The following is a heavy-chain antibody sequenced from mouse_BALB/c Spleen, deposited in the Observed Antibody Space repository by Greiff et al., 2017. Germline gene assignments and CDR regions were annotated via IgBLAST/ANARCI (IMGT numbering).Heavy chain of an antibody. CDR1: GFSLTSYG. CDR3: ARGNDYDYAMDY. D-gene: IGHD2-4*01. V-gene: IGHV2-9*02. CDR2: IWAGGST. Sequence: VKVVESGPGLVAPSQSLSITCTVSGFSLTSYGVHWVRQPPGKGLEWLGVIWAGGSTNYNSALMSRLSISKDNSKSQVFLKMNSLQTDDTAMYYCARGNDYDYAMDYWGQGTSVTVSS. J-gene: IGHJ4*01.